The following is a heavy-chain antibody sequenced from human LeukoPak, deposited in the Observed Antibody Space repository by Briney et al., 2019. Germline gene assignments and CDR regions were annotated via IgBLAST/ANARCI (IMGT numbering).Heavy chain of an antibody. CDR3: AKDISDYVWRAFDI. D-gene: IGHD3-16*01. CDR2: ISYDGSNK. Sequence: RVSFSAAGVSFSSYGMHWVRQAPGKGLEWVAVISYDGSNKYYADSVKGRFTISRDNSKNTLYLQMNSLRAEDTAVYYCAKDISDYVWRAFDIWGQGTMVTVSS. V-gene: IGHV3-30*18. J-gene: IGHJ3*02. CDR1: GVSFSSYG.